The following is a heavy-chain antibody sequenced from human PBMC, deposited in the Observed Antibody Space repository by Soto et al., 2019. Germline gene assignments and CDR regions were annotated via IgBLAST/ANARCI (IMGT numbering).Heavy chain of an antibody. D-gene: IGHD1-26*01. CDR3: ARGVGSSPPRY. V-gene: IGHV4-59*01. CDR2: IYASGSP. J-gene: IGHJ4*02. Sequence: PSETLSLTCTISGGSISVYYWSWVRQPPGHELEWIGYIYASGSPYYNPSLRSRVTSSADTSKNQISLKLTSPPAAETAVYYCARGVGSSPPRYWGRGTLVTVSS. CDR1: GGSISVYY.